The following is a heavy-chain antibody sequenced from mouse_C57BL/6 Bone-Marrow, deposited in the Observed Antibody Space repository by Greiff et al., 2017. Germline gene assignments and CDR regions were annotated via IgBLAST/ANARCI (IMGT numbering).Heavy chain of an antibody. CDR3: ASPNWDGAMDY. V-gene: IGHV1-69*01. Sequence: QVQLQQPGAELVMPGASVKLSCKASGYTFTSYWMHWVKQRPGQGLEWIGEIDPSDSYTNYNQKFKGKSTLTVDKSSSTAYMQLSSLTSEDSAVYYFASPNWDGAMDYWGQGTSVTVSS. J-gene: IGHJ4*01. CDR1: GYTFTSYW. CDR2: IDPSDSYT. D-gene: IGHD4-1*02.